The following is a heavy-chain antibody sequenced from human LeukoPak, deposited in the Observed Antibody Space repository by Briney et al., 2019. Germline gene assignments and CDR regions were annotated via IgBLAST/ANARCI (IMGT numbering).Heavy chain of an antibody. CDR3: ASLDEYSSSSRYYGMDV. Sequence: GASVKVSCKASGGTFSSYGISWVRQAPGQGLEWMGGIIPIFGTANYAQKFQGRVTITADESTSTAYMELSSLRSEDTAVYYCASLDEYSSSSRYYGMDVWGQGTTVTVSS. CDR2: IIPIFGTA. CDR1: GGTFSSYG. J-gene: IGHJ6*02. V-gene: IGHV1-69*13. D-gene: IGHD6-6*01.